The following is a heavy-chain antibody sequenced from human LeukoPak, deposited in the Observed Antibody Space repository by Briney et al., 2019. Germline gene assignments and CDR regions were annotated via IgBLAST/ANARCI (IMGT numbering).Heavy chain of an antibody. Sequence: SETLSLTCTVSGGSISSYYWSWIRQPPGKGLEWIGYIYYSGSTNYNPSLKSRVTISVDTSKNQFSLKLSSVTAADTAVYYCARDIRSGFDYWGQGTLVTASS. J-gene: IGHJ4*02. CDR3: ARDIRSGFDY. V-gene: IGHV4-59*01. D-gene: IGHD3-10*01. CDR2: IYYSGST. CDR1: GGSISSYY.